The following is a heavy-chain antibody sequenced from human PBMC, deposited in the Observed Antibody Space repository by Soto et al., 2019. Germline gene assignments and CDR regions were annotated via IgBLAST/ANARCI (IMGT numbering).Heavy chain of an antibody. V-gene: IGHV4-30-4*01. D-gene: IGHD2-21*01. J-gene: IGHJ4*02. CDR3: ASGLSGDKVDQ. Sequence: QVQLQESGPGLVKPSQTLSLTCTVSGGSISDGAYYWSWIRQPPGKGLEWIGHIYDSGNTYNNPSLKSRLTLSVDTSKSLCSLNLNSVTAADPAVYYCASGLSGDKVDQWGQGTLVTVSS. CDR2: IYDSGNT. CDR1: GGSISDGAYY.